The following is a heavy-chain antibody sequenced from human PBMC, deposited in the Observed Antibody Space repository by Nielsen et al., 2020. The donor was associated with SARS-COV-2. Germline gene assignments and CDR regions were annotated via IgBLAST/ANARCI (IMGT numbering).Heavy chain of an antibody. J-gene: IGHJ4*02. Sequence: GGSLRLSCAASGFTFSSYDMHWVRQAPGKGLEWVAVISFAGTYEDYADSVKGRFTISRDNSKNSLFLRMDSLRGDDTAIYYCARVYGEYADYFDNWGQETLVTVSS. D-gene: IGHD4-17*01. CDR2: ISFAGTYE. CDR1: GFTFSSYD. V-gene: IGHV3-30*13. CDR3: ARVYGEYADYFDN.